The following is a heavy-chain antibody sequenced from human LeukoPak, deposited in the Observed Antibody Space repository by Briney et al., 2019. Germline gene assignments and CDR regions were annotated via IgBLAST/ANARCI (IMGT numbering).Heavy chain of an antibody. Sequence: GRCLRLSCAASGVTFDDDAIHGVRQAPGKGLEWGSGISLNSGGIGYADSVKGRFTISRDNAKNSLYLQMNSLRPEDTALSYCDTAMGSSSWRQAAMYYFDYWGQGTLVTVSS. D-gene: IGHD6-13*01. CDR1: GVTFDDDA. V-gene: IGHV3-9*01. CDR2: ISLNSGGI. CDR3: DTAMGSSSWRQAAMYYFDY. J-gene: IGHJ4*02.